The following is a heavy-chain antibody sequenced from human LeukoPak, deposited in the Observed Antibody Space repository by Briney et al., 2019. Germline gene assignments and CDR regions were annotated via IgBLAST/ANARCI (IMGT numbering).Heavy chain of an antibody. CDR3: ARRNYGGNGGAMDV. CDR1: GYTFTNYY. V-gene: IGHV1-46*01. Sequence: ASVKVSCKASGYTFTNYYMHWVRRAPGLGLEWMGIINPSGGSPSYAQKFQGRLTMTRDTSTSTVYMELSSLRSEDTAVYYCARRNYGGNGGAMDVWGQGTTVTVS. J-gene: IGHJ6*02. CDR2: INPSGGSP. D-gene: IGHD4-23*01.